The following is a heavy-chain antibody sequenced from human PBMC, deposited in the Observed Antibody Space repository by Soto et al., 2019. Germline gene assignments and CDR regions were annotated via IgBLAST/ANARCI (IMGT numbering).Heavy chain of an antibody. CDR1: GFTFSNYN. CDR3: ARAVGTFWYFDL. Sequence: PGGSLRLSCAASGFTFSNYNMNWIRQAPGKGLEWVSYISSSSSTIYYADSVKGRFTISRDNAKYSLYLQMNSLRDEDTAVYYCARAVGTFWYFDLWGRGTLVPVSS. J-gene: IGHJ2*01. D-gene: IGHD1-1*01. CDR2: ISSSSSTI. V-gene: IGHV3-48*02.